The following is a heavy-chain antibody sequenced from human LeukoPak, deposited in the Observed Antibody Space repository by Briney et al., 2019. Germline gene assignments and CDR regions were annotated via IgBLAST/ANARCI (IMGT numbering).Heavy chain of an antibody. CDR2: IWYDGSNR. CDR1: GFSFSDYG. J-gene: IGHJ4*02. V-gene: IGHV3-33*06. Sequence: GGSLRPSRAASGFSFSDYGMHWVRQAPGKGLEWVALIWYDGSNRYFADSVKGRFTISRDNSKNTLYLQMNSLRAEDTAVYYCAKDQGYQLLYGLTACDYWGQGTLVTVST. D-gene: IGHD2-2*02. CDR3: AKDQGYQLLYGLTACDY.